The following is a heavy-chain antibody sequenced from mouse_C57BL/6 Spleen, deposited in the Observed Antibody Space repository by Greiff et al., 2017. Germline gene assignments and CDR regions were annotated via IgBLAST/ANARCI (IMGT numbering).Heavy chain of an antibody. V-gene: IGHV1-59*01. CDR3: ARGVTYGNYEGYYAMDY. Sequence: QVQLQQPGAELVRPGTSVKLSCKASGYTFTSYWMPWVKQRPGQGLEWIGVIDPSDSYTNYNQKFKGKATLTVDTSSSTAYMQLSSLTSEDSAVYYCARGVTYGNYEGYYAMDYWGQGTSVTVSS. D-gene: IGHD2-1*01. CDR2: IDPSDSYT. CDR1: GYTFTSYW. J-gene: IGHJ4*01.